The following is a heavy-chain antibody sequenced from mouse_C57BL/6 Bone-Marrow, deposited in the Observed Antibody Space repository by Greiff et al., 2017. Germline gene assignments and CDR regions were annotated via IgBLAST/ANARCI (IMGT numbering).Heavy chain of an antibody. J-gene: IGHJ2*01. CDR3: VITTVVARDY. D-gene: IGHD1-1*01. Sequence: EVQLQQSGPELVKPGASVKISCKASGYTFTDYYMNWVKQSPGKSLEWIGDINPNNGGTSYNQKFKGKATLTVDKSSSTAYMELRSLTSEDSAVYYCVITTVVARDYWGQGTTLTVSS. V-gene: IGHV1-26*01. CDR1: GYTFTDYY. CDR2: INPNNGGT.